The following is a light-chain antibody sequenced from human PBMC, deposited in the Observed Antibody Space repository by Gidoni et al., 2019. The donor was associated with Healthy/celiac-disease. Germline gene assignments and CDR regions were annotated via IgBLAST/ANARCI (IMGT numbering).Light chain of an antibody. V-gene: IGLV2-8*01. J-gene: IGLJ2*01. CDR1: SSDVGGYNY. CDR3: SSYAGYNVV. CDR2: EVS. Sequence: QSALTQPPSASGSPGQSVTISCTGTSSDVGGYNYVSWYQQHPGKAPKIMIYEVSKRPSGVPDRFSGSKSGNTASLTVSGLQAEDEAAYYCSSYAGYNVVFGGGTKLTVL.